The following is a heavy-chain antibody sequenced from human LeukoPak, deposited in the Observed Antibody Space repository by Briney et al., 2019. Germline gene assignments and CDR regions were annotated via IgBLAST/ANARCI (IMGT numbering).Heavy chain of an antibody. V-gene: IGHV4-4*07. CDR1: GASISSYY. D-gene: IGHD2-15*01. J-gene: IGHJ5*02. CDR2: MYTSGST. Sequence: SETLSLTCTVSGASISSYYWTWIRRPAGKGLEWIGRMYTSGSTNYNPSLKSRVTMSVDTSKNQFSLKLGSVTAADTAVYYCARGISDWFDPWGQGTLVTVSS. CDR3: ARGISDWFDP.